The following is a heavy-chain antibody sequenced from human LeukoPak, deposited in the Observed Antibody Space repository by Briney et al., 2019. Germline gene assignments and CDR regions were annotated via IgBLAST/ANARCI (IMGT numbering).Heavy chain of an antibody. Sequence: PSETLSLTCTVSGGSISSSSYYWVRIRPPPGKGLEWIGSIYYSGRTYYNPSLKSRVTMSLDTSKNQFSLKMTSVTAAASAISLFALMPVPIHDSFDIWGQGTAVMVSS. J-gene: IGHJ3*02. CDR1: GGSISSSSYY. CDR2: IYYSGRT. V-gene: IGHV4-39*07. CDR3: ALMPVPIHDSFDI. D-gene: IGHD2-2*01.